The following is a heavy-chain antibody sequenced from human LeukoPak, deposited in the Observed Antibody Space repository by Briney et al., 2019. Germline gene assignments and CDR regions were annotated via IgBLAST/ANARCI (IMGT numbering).Heavy chain of an antibody. D-gene: IGHD2-2*01. CDR1: GGTFSSYA. CDR2: IIPILGIA. CDR3: ASGYCSSTSCYFYY. J-gene: IGHJ4*02. Sequence: ASVKVSCKASGGTFSSYAISWVRQAPGQGLEWMGRIIPILGIANNAQKFQGRVTITADKSTSTAYMELSSLRSEDTAVYYCASGYCSSTSCYFYYWGQGTLVTVSS. V-gene: IGHV1-69*04.